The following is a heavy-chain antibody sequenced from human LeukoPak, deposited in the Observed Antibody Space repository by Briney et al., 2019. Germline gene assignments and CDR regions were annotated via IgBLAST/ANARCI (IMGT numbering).Heavy chain of an antibody. D-gene: IGHD2-21*01. Sequence: GGSLRLSCTASGFTFSSYWMSWVRVRQAPGKGLEWVANIKHDGSEKCYVDSVKGRFTISRDNAKDSLYLQMNSLRPEDTAVYYCARNRVVVPAAPWGQGTLVTVSS. V-gene: IGHV3-7*04. J-gene: IGHJ5*02. CDR1: GFTFSSYW. CDR2: IKHDGSEK. CDR3: ARNRVVVPAAP.